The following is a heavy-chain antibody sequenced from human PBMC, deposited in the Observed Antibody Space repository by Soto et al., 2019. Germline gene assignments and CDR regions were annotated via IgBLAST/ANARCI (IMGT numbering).Heavy chain of an antibody. CDR2: ISGSGGST. J-gene: IGHJ4*02. Sequence: GGSLRLSCAASGFTFSSYAMSWVRQAPGKGLEWVSAISGSGGSTYYADSVKGRFTISRDNSKNTLYLQMNSLRAEDTAVYYCAKVSRAHTLEKNWPYDSSGNPFDYWGQGTLVTVSS. CDR3: AKVSRAHTLEKNWPYDSSGNPFDY. CDR1: GFTFSSYA. V-gene: IGHV3-23*01. D-gene: IGHD3-22*01.